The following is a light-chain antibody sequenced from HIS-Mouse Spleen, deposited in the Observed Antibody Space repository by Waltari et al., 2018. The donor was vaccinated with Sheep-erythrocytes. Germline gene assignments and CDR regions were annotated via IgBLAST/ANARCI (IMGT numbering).Light chain of an antibody. V-gene: IGKV3-15*01. CDR3: QQYNNWPPPYT. J-gene: IGKJ2*01. CDR2: GAS. CDR1: QSVSSN. Sequence: EIVMTQSPATLSVSPGERATLACRASQSVSSNSAWYQQKPGQAPRPLIYGASTRATGIPARFSGSGSGTEFTITISSMQSEDFAVYYCQQYNNWPPPYTFGQGTKLEIK.